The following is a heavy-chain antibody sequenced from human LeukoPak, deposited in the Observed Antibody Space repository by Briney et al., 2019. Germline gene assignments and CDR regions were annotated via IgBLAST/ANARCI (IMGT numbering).Heavy chain of an antibody. CDR3: ARDFFVDS. J-gene: IGHJ4*02. CDR2: INFDGSAT. CDR1: GFTFNTYW. V-gene: IGHV3-74*01. Sequence: GGSLRLSCAASGFTFNTYWMHWVRHAPGRGLVWVSRINFDGSATDYADSVKGRFTISRDNAKNTLYLQMNSLRAEDTALYYCARDFFVDSWGQETLVTVSS. D-gene: IGHD2/OR15-2a*01.